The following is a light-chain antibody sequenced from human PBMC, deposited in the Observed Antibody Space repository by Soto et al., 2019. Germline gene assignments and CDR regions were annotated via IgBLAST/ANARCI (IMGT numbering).Light chain of an antibody. CDR3: QSYDSSLSADVV. V-gene: IGLV2-8*01. CDR1: SSDVGGYNF. J-gene: IGLJ2*01. CDR2: EVT. Sequence: QSVLTQPPSASGSPGQSVTISCTGTSSDVGGYNFVSWYQQHPGKAPKFMIYEVTKRPSGVPDRFSGSKSGNTASLTVSGLQAEDEADYYCQSYDSSLSADVVFGGGTQLTVL.